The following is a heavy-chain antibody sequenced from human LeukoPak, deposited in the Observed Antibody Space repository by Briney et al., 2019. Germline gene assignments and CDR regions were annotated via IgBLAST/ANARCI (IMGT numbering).Heavy chain of an antibody. CDR1: GFTFSNYA. Sequence: GGSLRLSCATFGFTFSNYAMNWVRQAPGKGLEWVSGISASGDSPYYADSVKGRFTISRDNSKNTLYLQMNSLRADDTAVYYCAKGFHPWGQGTLVTVSS. CDR2: ISASGDSP. CDR3: AKGFHP. V-gene: IGHV3-23*01. J-gene: IGHJ5*02.